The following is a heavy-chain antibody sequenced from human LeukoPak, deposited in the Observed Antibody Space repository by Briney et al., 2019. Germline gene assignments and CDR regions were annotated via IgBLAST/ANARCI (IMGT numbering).Heavy chain of an antibody. Sequence: GESLKISCKGSGYSFTSYWIGWVRQIPGKGLEWMGIIYPCYSDTRYSPSFQGQVTISADKSISTAYLQWSSRKASDTAMYYCARHPINFEYSSSSKDYYYYMDVWGKGATVTVSS. V-gene: IGHV5-51*01. J-gene: IGHJ6*03. CDR2: IYPCYSDT. D-gene: IGHD6-6*01. CDR3: ARHPINFEYSSSSKDYYYYMDV. CDR1: GYSFTSYW.